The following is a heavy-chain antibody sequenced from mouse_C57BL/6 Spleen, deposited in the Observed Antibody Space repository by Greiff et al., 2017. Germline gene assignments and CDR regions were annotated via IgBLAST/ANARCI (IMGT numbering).Heavy chain of an antibody. J-gene: IGHJ4*01. V-gene: IGHV1-18*01. CDR2: INPNNGGT. Sequence: EVQLQQSGPELVKPGASVKLPCKASGYTFTDYNMDWVKQSHGKSLEWIGDINPNNGGTIYNQKFKGKATLTVDKSSSTAYMELRSLTSEDTAVYYCARGRGYAMDYWGQGTSVTVSS. CDR1: GYTFTDYN. CDR3: ARGRGYAMDY.